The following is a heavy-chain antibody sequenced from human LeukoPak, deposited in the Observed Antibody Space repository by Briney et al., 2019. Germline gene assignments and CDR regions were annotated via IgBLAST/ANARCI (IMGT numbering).Heavy chain of an antibody. J-gene: IGHJ4*02. CDR3: AKDAPAVVITTELDY. V-gene: IGHV1-46*01. Sequence: ASVKVSCKASAYTFSTYLVHWVRQAPGQGLEWMGIIDPGGDTTDYAQKFQGRVTMTRDTSTSTVYMELSSLRSEDTAVYYCAKDAPAVVITTELDYWGQGTLVTVSS. D-gene: IGHD3-22*01. CDR2: IDPGGDTT. CDR1: AYTFSTYL.